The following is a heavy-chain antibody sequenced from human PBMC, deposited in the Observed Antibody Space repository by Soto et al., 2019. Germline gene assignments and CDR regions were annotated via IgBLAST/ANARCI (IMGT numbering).Heavy chain of an antibody. CDR3: ARDPASGVGSDGSPFDY. CDR2: IIPIFGTA. CDR1: GGTFSSYA. V-gene: IGHV1-69*13. D-gene: IGHD2-15*01. Sequence: SVKVSCKASGGTFSSYAISWVRQAPGQGLEWMGGIIPIFGTANYAQKFQGRVTITADESTSTAYMELSSLRSEDTAVYYCARDPASGVGSDGSPFDYWGQGTLVTVSS. J-gene: IGHJ4*02.